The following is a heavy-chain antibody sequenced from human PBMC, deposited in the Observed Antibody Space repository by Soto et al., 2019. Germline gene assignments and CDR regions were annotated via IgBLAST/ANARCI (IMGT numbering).Heavy chain of an antibody. J-gene: IGHJ4*02. Sequence: GGSLRLSCVASGLTFSRYWMHWVRQAPGKGLVWVSRINSDGSSSSYADSVKGRFTISRDNAKNTLYVQMNSLRAEDTAVYYCVRGYPYDNSGHSWGQGTLVTVSS. CDR1: GLTFSRYW. CDR2: INSDGSSS. CDR3: VRGYPYDNSGHS. D-gene: IGHD3-22*01. V-gene: IGHV3-74*01.